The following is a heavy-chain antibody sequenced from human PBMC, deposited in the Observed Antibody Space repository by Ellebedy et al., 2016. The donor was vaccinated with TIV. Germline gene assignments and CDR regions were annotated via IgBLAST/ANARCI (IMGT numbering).Heavy chain of an antibody. CDR3: AGIADVRFDP. CDR1: GFTSSPTW. V-gene: IGHV3-7*01. J-gene: IGHJ5*02. Sequence: PGGSLRLSCAASGFTSSPTWLSWVRWAPGPGLEGVVNIKQDGSEKYYLDSVTGRFTVSRDNAKNSLYLQMNSLRAEATAVYYCAGIADVRFDPWGQGTLVSVSS. D-gene: IGHD3-10*02. CDR2: IKQDGSEK.